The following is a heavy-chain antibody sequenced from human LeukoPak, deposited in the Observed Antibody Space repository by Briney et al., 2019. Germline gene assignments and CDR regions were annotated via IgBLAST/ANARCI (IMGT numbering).Heavy chain of an antibody. V-gene: IGHV1-18*01. J-gene: IGHJ2*01. D-gene: IGHD3-9*01. CDR3: ARGRETGYYVYWYFDL. CDR2: ISAYNGNT. Sequence: ASVKVSCKASGYTFTSYGISWVRQAPGQGLEWMGWISAYNGNTNYAQKLQGRVTMTTDTSTSTAYMELRSLRSDGTAVYYCARGRETGYYVYWYFDLWGRGTLVTVSS. CDR1: GYTFTSYG.